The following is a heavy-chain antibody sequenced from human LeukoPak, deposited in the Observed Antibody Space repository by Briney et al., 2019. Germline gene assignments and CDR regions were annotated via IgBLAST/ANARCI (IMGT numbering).Heavy chain of an antibody. D-gene: IGHD3-22*01. Sequence: GGSLRLSCAASGFTFSSYGMHWVRQAPGKGLEWVAVISYDGSNKYYADSVKGRFTISRDNSKNTLYLQMNSLRAEDTAVYYCAKFSYDSSGYNIDYWGQGTLVTVSS. CDR1: GFTFSSYG. CDR3: AKFSYDSSGYNIDY. CDR2: ISYDGSNK. J-gene: IGHJ4*02. V-gene: IGHV3-30*18.